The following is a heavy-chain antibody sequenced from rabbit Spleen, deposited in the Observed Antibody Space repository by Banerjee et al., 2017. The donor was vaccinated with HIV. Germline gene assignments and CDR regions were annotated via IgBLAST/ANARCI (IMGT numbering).Heavy chain of an antibody. J-gene: IGHJ6*01. CDR1: GFSFSNNYV. V-gene: IGHV1S45*01. D-gene: IGHD8-1*01. CDR2: ISAGSSTGT. Sequence: QEQLEESGGDLVKPGASLTLTCTASGFSFSNNYVMCWVRQAPGKGLEWIACISAGSSTGTYYASWAKGRFTISKTSSTTVTLQMTSLTAADTAAYFCARDTASSFSSYGMDLWGPGTLVT. CDR3: ARDTASSFSSYGMDL.